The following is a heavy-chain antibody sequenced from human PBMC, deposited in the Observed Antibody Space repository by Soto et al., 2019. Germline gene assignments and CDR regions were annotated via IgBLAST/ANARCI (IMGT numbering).Heavy chain of an antibody. V-gene: IGHV4-4*07. CDR1: GGSISNYY. CDR2: VYTTGKV. J-gene: IGHJ6*02. Sequence: QVQLQESGPGLVKPSETLSLTCTVSGGSISNYYWSWIRQPAGKGLEWMGRVYTTGKVDHNPSLQSRVTMSVDTSRNQFSLRLSSVAVADTAVYFCARVVVKGVLGCYVMDVWGQGTTVIVSS. CDR3: ARVVVKGVLGCYVMDV. D-gene: IGHD3-3*01.